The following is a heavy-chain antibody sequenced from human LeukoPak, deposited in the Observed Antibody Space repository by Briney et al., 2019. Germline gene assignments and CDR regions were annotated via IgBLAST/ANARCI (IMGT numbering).Heavy chain of an antibody. CDR2: ISVSSSYI. D-gene: IGHD3-10*01. Sequence: GGSLRLSCAASGFTFSSYSMNWVRQAPGKGLEWVSSISVSSSYIYSPDSVKGRFTISRHNAKNSLYLQMNSLRAEDTAVYYCARDRWYYYGSGTPYFDYWGQGTLVTVSS. V-gene: IGHV3-21*01. CDR3: ARDRWYYYGSGTPYFDY. J-gene: IGHJ4*02. CDR1: GFTFSSYS.